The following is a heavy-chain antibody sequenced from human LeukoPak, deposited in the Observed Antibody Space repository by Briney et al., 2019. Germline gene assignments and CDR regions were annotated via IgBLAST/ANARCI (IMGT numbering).Heavy chain of an antibody. J-gene: IGHJ4*02. CDR3: AKKGVIAVAGMVEDY. CDR2: ISGSGGST. V-gene: IGHV3-23*01. D-gene: IGHD6-19*01. CDR1: GFTFSSYA. Sequence: PGGSLRLSCAASGFTFSSYAMSWVRQAPGKGLEWVSAISGSGGSTYYADSVKGRFTISRDNSKNTLYLQMNSLRAEDTAVYYCAKKGVIAVAGMVEDYWGQGTLVTVSS.